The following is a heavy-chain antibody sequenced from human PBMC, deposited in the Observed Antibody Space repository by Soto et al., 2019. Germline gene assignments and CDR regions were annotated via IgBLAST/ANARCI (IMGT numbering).Heavy chain of an antibody. CDR2: ISHDGINK. CDR3: ARDMYSSDYFVKWFEP. D-gene: IGHD6-19*01. J-gene: IGHJ5*02. V-gene: IGHV3-30-3*01. CDR1: GFSFSSYA. Sequence: QVRLVESGGGVVQPGRSLRLSCTASGFSFSSYAMYWFRQPPAKGLEWVAVISHDGINKHYADSVKGRVTVSRDNSNHSVDLQLNSLRGEDTAMYYCARDMYSSDYFVKWFEPWGQGTLVTVSS.